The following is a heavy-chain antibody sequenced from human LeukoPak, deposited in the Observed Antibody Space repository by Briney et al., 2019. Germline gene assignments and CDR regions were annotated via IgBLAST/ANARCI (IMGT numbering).Heavy chain of an antibody. J-gene: IGHJ4*02. D-gene: IGHD3-10*01. Sequence: ASVKVSCKASGYTFTSYDINWVRQATGQGLEWMGWMNPNSGNTGYAQKFQGRVTMTRDTSISTAYMELSRLRSDDTAVYYCARVVKVRGVYIDYWGQGTLVTVSS. CDR2: MNPNSGNT. V-gene: IGHV1-8*01. CDR3: ARVVKVRGVYIDY. CDR1: GYTFTSYD.